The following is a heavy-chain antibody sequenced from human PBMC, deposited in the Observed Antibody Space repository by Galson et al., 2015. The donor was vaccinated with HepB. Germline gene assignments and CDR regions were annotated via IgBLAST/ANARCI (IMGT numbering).Heavy chain of an antibody. CDR3: TTERLTLRSSGSSL. Sequence: SLRLSCAASGFTFSNAWMSWVRQAPGKGLEWVGRIKSKTDGGTTDYAAPVKGRFTISRDDSKNTLYLQMNSLKTEDTAAYYCTTERLTLRSSGSSLWGQGTMVTVSS. CDR1: GFTFSNAW. CDR2: IKSKTDGGTT. J-gene: IGHJ3*01. D-gene: IGHD1-26*01. V-gene: IGHV3-15*01.